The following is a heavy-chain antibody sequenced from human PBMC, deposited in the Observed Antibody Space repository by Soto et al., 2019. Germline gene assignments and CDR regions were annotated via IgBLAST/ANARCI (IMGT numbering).Heavy chain of an antibody. CDR2: IYYSGST. J-gene: IGHJ6*03. D-gene: IGHD4-4*01. Sequence: SETLSLTCTVSGGSISSYYWSWIRQPPGKGLEWIGYIYYSGSTNYNPSLKSRVTISVDTSKNQFSLKLSSVTAADTAVYYCARDDYSNYGYYYYMDVWGKGTTVTVSS. V-gene: IGHV4-59*01. CDR3: ARDDYSNYGYYYYMDV. CDR1: GGSISSYY.